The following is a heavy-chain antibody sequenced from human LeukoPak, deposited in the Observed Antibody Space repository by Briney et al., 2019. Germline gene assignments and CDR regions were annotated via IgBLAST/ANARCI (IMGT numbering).Heavy chain of an antibody. J-gene: IGHJ4*02. D-gene: IGHD2-15*01. CDR2: VSAYADNT. CDR1: GYTFITYG. V-gene: IGHV1-18*01. Sequence: GASVKVSCKASGYTFITYGISWVRQAPGQGLEWMGWVSAYADNTNYVQKLQGRVTMTTDTSTSTAYMELRSLRSDDTAVYYCARDCIGCHGFDYWGQGTLVTVSS. CDR3: ARDCIGCHGFDY.